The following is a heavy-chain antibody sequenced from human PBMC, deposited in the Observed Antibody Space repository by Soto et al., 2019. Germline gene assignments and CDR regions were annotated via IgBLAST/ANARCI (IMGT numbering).Heavy chain of an antibody. J-gene: IGHJ6*01. Sequence: SGPTLVNPTQTLTLTCTFSGFSLSTVGMCVSWIRQPPGKALEWLAVIDWSGDKYYSTSLKTRLTISEDTSKNQVVLTMTNMEPADTATYYCARMVAAGMYYYYSLDVRGQGTAVTVSS. CDR1: GFSLSTVGMC. CDR2: IDWSGDK. D-gene: IGHD2-15*01. V-gene: IGHV2-70*13. CDR3: ARMVAAGMYYYYSLDV.